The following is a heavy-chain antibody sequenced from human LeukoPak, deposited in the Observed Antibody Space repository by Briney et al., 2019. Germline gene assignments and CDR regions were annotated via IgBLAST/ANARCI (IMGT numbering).Heavy chain of an antibody. D-gene: IGHD5-12*01. J-gene: IGHJ3*01. CDR2: IRHDGHT. V-gene: IGHV4-38-2*02. Sequence: SETLSLTCTVSGFFSTGYYWGWIRQPPGKGLEWIASIRHDGHTYYNPSLKSQVTISVDMSRNQFSLKLNSLTAADTAVYYCARQVATKGEWAFDVWGQGTMVTVSS. CDR1: GFFSTGYY. CDR3: ARQVATKGEWAFDV.